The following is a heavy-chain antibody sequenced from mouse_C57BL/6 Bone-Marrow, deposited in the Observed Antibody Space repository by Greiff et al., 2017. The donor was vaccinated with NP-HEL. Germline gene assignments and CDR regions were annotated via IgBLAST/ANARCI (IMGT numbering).Heavy chain of an antibody. V-gene: IGHV1-52*01. CDR1: GYTFTSYW. D-gene: IGHD1-1*01. CDR2: IDPSDSET. J-gene: IGHJ1*03. Sequence: VQLQQPGAELVRPGSSVKLSCKASGYTFTSYWMHWVKQRPIQGLEWIGNIDPSDSETHYNQKFKDKATLTVDKSSSTAYMQLSSLTSEDSAVYYGARCFHYYGSSWSDWYFDVWGTGTTVTVSS. CDR3: ARCFHYYGSSWSDWYFDV.